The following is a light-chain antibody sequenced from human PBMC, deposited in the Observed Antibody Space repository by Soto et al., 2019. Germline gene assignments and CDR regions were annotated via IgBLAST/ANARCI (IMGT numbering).Light chain of an antibody. V-gene: IGKV1-39*01. Sequence: DIQMTQSPSSLSASVGARVTITCRASQSISSYLNWYQQKPGKAPKLLIYAASSLQSGVPSRFSGSGSGTDFTLTISSLQPEDFATYYCQQTYSTQITLGQGTRLEIK. CDR1: QSISSY. CDR3: QQTYSTQIT. CDR2: AAS. J-gene: IGKJ5*01.